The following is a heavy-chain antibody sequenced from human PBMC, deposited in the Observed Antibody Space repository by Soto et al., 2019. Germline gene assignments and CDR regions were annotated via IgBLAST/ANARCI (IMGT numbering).Heavy chain of an antibody. D-gene: IGHD3-10*01. V-gene: IGHV1-69*13. J-gene: IGHJ6*02. CDR3: AREFHGFGESPPLYYGMDV. CDR1: GGTFSSYA. CDR2: IIPIFGTA. Sequence: ASVKVSCKASGGTFSSYAISWVRQAPGQGLEWMGGIIPIFGTANYAQKFQGRVTITADESTSTAYMELSSLRSEDTAVYYCAREFHGFGESPPLYYGMDVWGQGTTVTVSS.